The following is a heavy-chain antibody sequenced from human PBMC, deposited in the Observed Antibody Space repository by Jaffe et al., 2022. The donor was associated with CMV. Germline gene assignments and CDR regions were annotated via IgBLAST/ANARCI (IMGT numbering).Heavy chain of an antibody. J-gene: IGHJ5*02. V-gene: IGHV3-23*01. D-gene: IGHD6-19*01. CDR2: ISGSGGST. CDR3: ALGYSSGWYRKPNWFDP. CDR1: GFTFSSYA. Sequence: EVQLLESGGGLVQPGGSLRLSCAASGFTFSSYAMSWVRQAPGKGLEWVSAISGSGGSTYYADSVKGRFTISRDNSKNTLYLQMNSLRAEDTAVYYCALGYSSGWYRKPNWFDPWGQGTLVTVSS.